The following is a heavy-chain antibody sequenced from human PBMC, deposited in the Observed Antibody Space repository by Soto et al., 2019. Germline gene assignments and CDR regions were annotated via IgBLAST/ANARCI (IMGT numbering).Heavy chain of an antibody. Sequence: EVQLLESGGGLVQPEGSLRLSCAASGFTFSSYAMNWVRQAPGKGLEWVSAISGSGGSTYYADSVKGRFTISRDNSKNTLYLQMNSLRAEDTAVYYCAKGTVTTPSGMDVWGQGTTVTVSS. J-gene: IGHJ6*02. D-gene: IGHD4-17*01. CDR2: ISGSGGST. CDR1: GFTFSSYA. V-gene: IGHV3-23*01. CDR3: AKGTVTTPSGMDV.